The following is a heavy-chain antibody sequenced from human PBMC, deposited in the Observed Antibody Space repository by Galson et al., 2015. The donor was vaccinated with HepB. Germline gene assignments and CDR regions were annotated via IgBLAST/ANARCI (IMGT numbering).Heavy chain of an antibody. J-gene: IGHJ4*02. CDR3: TRDRASGSYFSGY. V-gene: IGHV3-49*03. D-gene: IGHD1-26*01. CDR2: IRSKAYGGTT. Sequence: SLRLSCAASGFTFGDYAMSWFRQAPGKGLEWVGFIRSKAYGGTTEYAASVKGRFTISRDDSKSIACLQMNSLKTEDTAVYYCTRDRASGSYFSGYWGQGTLVTVSS. CDR1: GFTFGDYA.